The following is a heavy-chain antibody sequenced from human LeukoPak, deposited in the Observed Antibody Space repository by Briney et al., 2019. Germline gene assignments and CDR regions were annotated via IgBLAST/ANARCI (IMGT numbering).Heavy chain of an antibody. CDR3: ARARLRGATSDFDY. J-gene: IGHJ4*02. CDR1: GFTFSSYA. Sequence: GGSLRLSCAASGFTFSSYAMHWVRQAPGKGLEWVAVISYDGSNKYYADSVKGRFTISRDNSKNTLYLQTNSLRAEDTAVYYCARARLRGATSDFDYWGQGTLVTVSS. D-gene: IGHD1-26*01. CDR2: ISYDGSNK. V-gene: IGHV3-30-3*01.